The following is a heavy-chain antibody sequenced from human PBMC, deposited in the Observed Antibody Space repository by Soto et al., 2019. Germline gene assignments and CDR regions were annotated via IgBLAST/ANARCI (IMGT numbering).Heavy chain of an antibody. Sequence: GESLKISCKGSGYSFTSYWIGWVRQMPGKGLEWMGIICPGDSDTRYSPSFQGQVTISADKSISTAYLQWSSLKASDTAMYYCARTPVGIAAAQRAYYYYYGMDVWGQGTTVTVSS. CDR1: GYSFTSYW. V-gene: IGHV5-51*01. D-gene: IGHD6-13*01. J-gene: IGHJ6*02. CDR3: ARTPVGIAAAQRAYYYYYGMDV. CDR2: ICPGDSDT.